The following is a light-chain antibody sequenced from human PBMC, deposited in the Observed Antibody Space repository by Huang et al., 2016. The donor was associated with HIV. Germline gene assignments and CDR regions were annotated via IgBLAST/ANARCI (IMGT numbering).Light chain of an antibody. V-gene: IGKV3-15*01. J-gene: IGKJ5*01. CDR2: HAS. CDR3: QQYHDWPPVT. Sequence: ETVMTQSPATLSVSPGERATLSCRASRSVTNNLAWYQQKPGQAPRLLIYHASTRATGVSVRCSGSGSGTEFTLTISSLQSEDFAVYYCQQYHDWPPVTFGQGTRLEIK. CDR1: RSVTNN.